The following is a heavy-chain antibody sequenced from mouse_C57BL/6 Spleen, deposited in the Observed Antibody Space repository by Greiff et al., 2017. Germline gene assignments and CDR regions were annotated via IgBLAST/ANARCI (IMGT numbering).Heavy chain of an antibody. Sequence: VQLQQSVAELVRPGASVKLSCTASGLNIKNTYMHWVKQRPEQGLEWIGRIDPANGNTTYAPKFQGKATRTADTSSNTAYLQLSSLTSEDTAIYYCARGGGGDGSRDYFDYWGQGTTLTVSS. J-gene: IGHJ2*01. V-gene: IGHV14-3*01. CDR3: ARGGGGDGSRDYFDY. CDR2: IDPANGNT. CDR1: GLNIKNTY. D-gene: IGHD1-1*01.